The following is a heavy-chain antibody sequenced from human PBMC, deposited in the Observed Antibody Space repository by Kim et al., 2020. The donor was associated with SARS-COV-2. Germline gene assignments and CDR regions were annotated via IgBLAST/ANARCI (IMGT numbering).Heavy chain of an antibody. CDR1: GGSISSGSYY. J-gene: IGHJ6*02. CDR2: IYTSGST. D-gene: IGHD3-10*01. CDR3: ARDAALGGGELHYYYYGMDV. V-gene: IGHV4-61*02. Sequence: SETLSLTCTVSGGSISSGSYYWSWIRQPAGKGLEWIGRIYTSGSTNYNPSLKSRVTISVDTSKNQFSLKLSSVTAADTAVYYCARDAALGGGELHYYYYGMDVWGQGTTVTVSS.